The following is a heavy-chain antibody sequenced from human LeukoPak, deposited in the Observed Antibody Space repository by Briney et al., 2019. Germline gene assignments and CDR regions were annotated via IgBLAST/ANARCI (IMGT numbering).Heavy chain of an antibody. J-gene: IGHJ4*02. CDR1: GYPFTSYG. Sequence: ASVKLSCKASGYPFTSYGISWVRQAPGQGLECMGWINPDNGVTNYAQKFQGRVTITRDTSISTAYMELSRLRSDDTAVYHCARGFDWLEYYFDYGGQGTLVTVSS. CDR2: INPDNGVT. V-gene: IGHV1-2*02. D-gene: IGHD3-9*01. CDR3: ARGFDWLEYYFDY.